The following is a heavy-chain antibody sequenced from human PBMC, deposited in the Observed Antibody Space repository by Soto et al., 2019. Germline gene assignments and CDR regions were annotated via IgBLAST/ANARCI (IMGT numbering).Heavy chain of an antibody. Sequence: GGSLRLSCAASGFTFGDYAMSWFRQAPGKGLEWVGFIRSKAYGGTTEYAASVKGRFTISRDDSKSIAYLQMNSLKTEDTAVYYCTRDVYCSGGSCYRADGFDIWGQGTMVTVSS. CDR1: GFTFGDYA. CDR3: TRDVYCSGGSCYRADGFDI. D-gene: IGHD2-15*01. CDR2: IRSKAYGGTT. V-gene: IGHV3-49*03. J-gene: IGHJ3*02.